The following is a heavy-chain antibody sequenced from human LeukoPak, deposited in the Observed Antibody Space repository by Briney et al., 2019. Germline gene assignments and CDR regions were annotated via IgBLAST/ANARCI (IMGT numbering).Heavy chain of an antibody. J-gene: IGHJ2*01. CDR1: SGSISSGGYS. V-gene: IGHV4-30-2*01. D-gene: IGHD3-9*01. CDR3: STGGILTGFYGWYFDL. CDR2: IYHSGST. Sequence: PSQTLSLTCAVSSGSISSGGYSWSWIRQPPGKGLEWIGYIYHSGSTYYNPSLKSRVTISVDTSKNQFSLKLSSVTAADTAVYYCSTGGILTGFYGWYFDLWGRGTLVTVSS.